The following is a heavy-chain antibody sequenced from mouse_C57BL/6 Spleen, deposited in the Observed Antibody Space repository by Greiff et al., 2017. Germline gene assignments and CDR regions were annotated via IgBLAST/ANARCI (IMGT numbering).Heavy chain of an antibody. V-gene: IGHV5-9-1*02. CDR1: GFTFSSYA. Sequence: EVQRVESGEGLVKPGGSLKLSCAASGFTFSSYAMSWVRQTPEKRLEWVAYISSGGDYIYYADTVKGRFTISRDNARNTLYLQMSSLKSEDTAMYYCTRVDYSNWGAFDYWGQGTTLTVSS. CDR3: TRVDYSNWGAFDY. CDR2: ISSGGDYI. D-gene: IGHD2-5*01. J-gene: IGHJ2*01.